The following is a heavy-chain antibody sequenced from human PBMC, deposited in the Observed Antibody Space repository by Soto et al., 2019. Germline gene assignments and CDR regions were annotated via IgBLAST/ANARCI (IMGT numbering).Heavy chain of an antibody. D-gene: IGHD2-15*01. Sequence: EVQLVESGGGLVQPGGSLRLSCAASGFTFSSYDMHWVRQATGKGLEWVSAIGTAGDTYYPGSVKGRFTISRENAKNSLYLQMNSLRAGDTAVYYCARAGCSGGRCYTAWFDLWGQGTLVTVSS. J-gene: IGHJ5*02. CDR3: ARAGCSGGRCYTAWFDL. V-gene: IGHV3-13*01. CDR2: IGTAGDT. CDR1: GFTFSSYD.